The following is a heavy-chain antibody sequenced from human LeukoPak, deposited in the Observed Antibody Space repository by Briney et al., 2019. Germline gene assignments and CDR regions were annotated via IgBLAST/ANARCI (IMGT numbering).Heavy chain of an antibody. V-gene: IGHV4-59*01. CDR2: IYYSGST. CDR1: GGSISGYY. D-gene: IGHD6-13*01. J-gene: IGHJ5*02. Sequence: PSETLSLTCTVSGGSISGYYWSWIRQPPGKGLEWIGYIYYSGSTNYNPSLKSRVTISVDTSKNQFSLKLSSLTAADTAVYYCARGCSAGTPHNWFDPWGQGTLVTVSS. CDR3: ARGCSAGTPHNWFDP.